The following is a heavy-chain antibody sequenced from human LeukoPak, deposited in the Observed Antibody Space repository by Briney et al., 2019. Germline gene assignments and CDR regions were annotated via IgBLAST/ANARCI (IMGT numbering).Heavy chain of an antibody. CDR1: GGSISSYY. CDR3: ARAGYCSSTSCRRAYYYYYYMDV. Sequence: SETLSLTCTVSGGSISSYYWSWIRQPPGKGLEWIGYIYYSGSTNYNPSLKSRVTISVDTSKNQFSLKLSSVTAADTAVYYCARAGYCSSTSCRRAYYYYYYMDVWGKGTTVTVS. J-gene: IGHJ6*03. D-gene: IGHD2-2*01. V-gene: IGHV4-59*01. CDR2: IYYSGST.